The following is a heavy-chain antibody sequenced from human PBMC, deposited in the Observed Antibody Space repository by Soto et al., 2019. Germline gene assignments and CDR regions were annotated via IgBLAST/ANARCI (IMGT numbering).Heavy chain of an antibody. J-gene: IGHJ4*02. V-gene: IGHV1-18*01. D-gene: IGHD5-12*01. CDR3: ARVRRDGYKITKGGLVFDY. CDR2: ISAYNGNT. CDR1: GYTFTSYG. Sequence: ASVKVSCKASGYTFTSYGISWVRQAPGQGLEWMGWISAYNGNTNYAQKLQGRVTMTTDTSTSTAYMELRSLRSDDTAVYYCARVRRDGYKITKGGLVFDYWGQGTLVTVSS.